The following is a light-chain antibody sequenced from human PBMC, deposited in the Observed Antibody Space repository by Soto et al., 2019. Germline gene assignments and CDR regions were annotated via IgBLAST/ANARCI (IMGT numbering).Light chain of an antibody. CDR2: DVS. J-gene: IGLJ2*01. CDR1: SSDVGGYNY. Sequence: QSALTQPRSVSGSPGQSVTISCTGTSSDVGGYNYVSWYQQHPGNAPKLMIYDVSKRPSGVPDRFSGSKSGNTASLTISGLQAEDEADYYCCSYAGSYILVFGGGTKLTVL. CDR3: CSYAGSYILV. V-gene: IGLV2-11*01.